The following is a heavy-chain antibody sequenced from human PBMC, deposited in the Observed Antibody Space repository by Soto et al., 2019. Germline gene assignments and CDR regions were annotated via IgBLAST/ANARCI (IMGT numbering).Heavy chain of an antibody. CDR1: GFTFSSYA. Sequence: PGGSLRLSCAASGFTFSSYAMHWVRQAPGKGLEWVAVISYDGSNKYYADSVKGRFTISRDNSKNTLYLQMNSLRAEDTAVYYCARESREHSSSGGLDVWGQGTTVTVSS. CDR3: ARESREHSSSGGLDV. J-gene: IGHJ6*02. D-gene: IGHD1-26*01. CDR2: ISYDGSNK. V-gene: IGHV3-30-3*01.